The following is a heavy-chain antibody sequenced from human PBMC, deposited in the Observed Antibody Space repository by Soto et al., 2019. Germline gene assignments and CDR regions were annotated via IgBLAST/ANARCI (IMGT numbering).Heavy chain of an antibody. D-gene: IGHD2-15*01. V-gene: IGHV1-69*13. CDR1: GGTLSSYA. CDR2: IIPIFGTA. Sequence: ASVKVSCKASGGTLSSYAISWVRQAPGQGLEWMGGIIPIFGTANYAQKFQGRVTITADESTSTAYMELSSLRSEDTAVYYCARVYCSGGSCYTYTNYYYGMDVWGQGTTVTVSS. J-gene: IGHJ6*02. CDR3: ARVYCSGGSCYTYTNYYYGMDV.